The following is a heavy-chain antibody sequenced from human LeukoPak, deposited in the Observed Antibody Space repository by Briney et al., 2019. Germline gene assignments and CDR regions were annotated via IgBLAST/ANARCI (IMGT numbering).Heavy chain of an antibody. CDR2: ISSSSSYI. V-gene: IGHV3-21*01. D-gene: IGHD2-2*01. CDR1: GFTFSSYS. Sequence: GGSLRLSCAASGFTFSSYSTNWVRQAPGKGLEWVSSISSSSSYIYYADSVKGRFTISRDNAKNSLYLQMNSLRAEDTAVYYCAREGSRFAFDIWGQGTMVTVSS. J-gene: IGHJ3*02. CDR3: AREGSRFAFDI.